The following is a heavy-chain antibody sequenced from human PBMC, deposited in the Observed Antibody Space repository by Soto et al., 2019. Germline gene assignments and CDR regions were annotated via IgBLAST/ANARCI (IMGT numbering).Heavy chain of an antibody. CDR2: ICYSGST. Sequence: SETLSLTCTVSGDSITSSSFCWGWIRQPPGKGLEWIGTICYSGSTYYNPSLQSRVTMSVDTSKNQFSLKLSSVTAADTGVYYCARLDGNSADYYYGMDVWGRGTMVTVSS. V-gene: IGHV4-39*01. CDR3: ARLDGNSADYYYGMDV. D-gene: IGHD6-19*01. CDR1: GDSITSSSFC. J-gene: IGHJ6*02.